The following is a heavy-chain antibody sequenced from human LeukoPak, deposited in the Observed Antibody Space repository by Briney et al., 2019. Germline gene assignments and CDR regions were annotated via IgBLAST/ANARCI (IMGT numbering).Heavy chain of an antibody. Sequence: SETLSLTCTVSGGSVSRGSYYWSWIRQPPGKGLEWIGYIYYSGSTNYNPSLKSRVTISVDTSKNQFSLKLSSVTAADTAVYYCARDSGHCSGGSCPAWGMDVWGKGTTVTVSS. J-gene: IGHJ6*04. CDR3: ARDSGHCSGGSCPAWGMDV. CDR1: GGSVSRGSYY. V-gene: IGHV4-61*01. CDR2: IYYSGST. D-gene: IGHD2-15*01.